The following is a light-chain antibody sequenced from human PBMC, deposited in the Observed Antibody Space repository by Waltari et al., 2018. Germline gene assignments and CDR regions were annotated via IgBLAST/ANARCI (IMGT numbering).Light chain of an antibody. J-gene: IGKJ5*01. Sequence: EIVLTQSPATLSLSPGDRATRSCRASQSVSSYLAWYQQKPGQAPRLLIYDASNRATGIPARFSGSGSGTDFTLTISSLEPEDFAVYYCQQRSNWITFGQGTRLEIK. CDR3: QQRSNWIT. CDR2: DAS. V-gene: IGKV3-11*01. CDR1: QSVSSY.